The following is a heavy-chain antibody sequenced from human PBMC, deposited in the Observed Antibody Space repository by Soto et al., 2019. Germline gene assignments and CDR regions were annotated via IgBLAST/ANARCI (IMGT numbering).Heavy chain of an antibody. D-gene: IGHD4-17*01. V-gene: IGHV3-21*01. Sequence: EVQLVESGGGLVKPGGSLRLSCEASGFTLRSYSMNWVRQAPGKGLEWVSSISTTSSYIYYGDSVKGRFTISRDNAKNSLFLQMNSLRAEDTAIYYCAREGDDYGDYKRAFDIWGQGTTVTVSS. CDR1: GFTLRSYS. CDR2: ISTTSSYI. CDR3: AREGDDYGDYKRAFDI. J-gene: IGHJ3*02.